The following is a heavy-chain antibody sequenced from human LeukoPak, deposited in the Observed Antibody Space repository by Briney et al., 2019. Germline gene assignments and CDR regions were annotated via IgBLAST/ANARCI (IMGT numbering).Heavy chain of an antibody. CDR1: GFTFDDYA. CDR3: AKVYSSSWYGTGGLDY. J-gene: IGHJ4*02. V-gene: IGHV3-9*01. CDR2: ISWNSGSI. Sequence: GGSLRLSCAASGFTFDDYAMHWVRQAPGKGLEWVSGISWNSGSIGYADSVKGRFTISRDNAKNSLYLQMNSLRAEDTALYYCAKVYSSSWYGTGGLDYWGQGTLVTVSS. D-gene: IGHD6-13*01.